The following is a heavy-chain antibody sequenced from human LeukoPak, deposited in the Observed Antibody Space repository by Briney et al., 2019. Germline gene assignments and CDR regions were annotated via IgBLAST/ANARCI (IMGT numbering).Heavy chain of an antibody. V-gene: IGHV3-30*02. CDR2: IRYDGTNK. CDR1: GFTFSTYG. D-gene: IGHD4-17*01. Sequence: GGSLRLSCAAPGFTFSTYGIHWVRQAPGKGLEWVAFIRYDGTNKWYADSVKGRFTISRDNSKNMLYLQMNSLRAEDTAVYHCAKDRDYGDYPSAYYYYMDVWGKGTTVTVSS. J-gene: IGHJ6*03. CDR3: AKDRDYGDYPSAYYYYMDV.